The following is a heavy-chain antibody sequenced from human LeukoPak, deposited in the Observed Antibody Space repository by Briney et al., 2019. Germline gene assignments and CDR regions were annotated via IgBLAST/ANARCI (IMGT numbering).Heavy chain of an antibody. D-gene: IGHD6-19*01. CDR2: MNPNSGNT. V-gene: IGHV1-8*02. Sequence: ASVKVSCKASGYTFTSYDINWVRQATGQGLEWMGWMNPNSGNTGYAQKFQGRVTMTRNTSISTAYMELSSLRSEDTAVYYCARLSVAGTFYYYYYMDVWGKGTTVTVSS. CDR1: GYTFTSYD. CDR3: ARLSVAGTFYYYYYMDV. J-gene: IGHJ6*03.